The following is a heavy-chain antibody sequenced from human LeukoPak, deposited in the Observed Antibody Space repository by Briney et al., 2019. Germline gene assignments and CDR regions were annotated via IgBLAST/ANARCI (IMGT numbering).Heavy chain of an antibody. J-gene: IGHJ4*02. CDR1: GFTFDNYA. D-gene: IGHD1-26*01. V-gene: IGHV3-9*01. Sequence: PGGSLRLSCAASGFTFDNYAMHWVRQAPGKGLEWVSSISWNSGNIDYADSVKGRFAVSRDNAKHSLYLQMNSLRAEDTAFYYCAKSDYRGNYYFDCWGQGTLVTVSS. CDR3: AKSDYRGNYYFDC. CDR2: ISWNSGNI.